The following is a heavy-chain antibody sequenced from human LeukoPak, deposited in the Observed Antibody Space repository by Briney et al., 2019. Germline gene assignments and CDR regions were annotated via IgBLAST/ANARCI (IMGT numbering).Heavy chain of an antibody. J-gene: IGHJ4*02. CDR3: ARGGGGLAY. CDR2: INPNSGVT. CDR1: GYTFTGYF. V-gene: IGHV1-2*02. Sequence: EASVKVSCKATGYTFTGYFIHWVRQAPGQGLEWMGWINPNSGVTNYAQKFQGRVTMTRDTSISAAYMELSSLRSDDTAVYYCARGGGGLAYWGQGTLVTVSS. D-gene: IGHD3-16*01.